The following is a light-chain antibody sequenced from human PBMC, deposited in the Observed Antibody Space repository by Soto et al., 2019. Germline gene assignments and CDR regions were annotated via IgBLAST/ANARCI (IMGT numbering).Light chain of an antibody. CDR1: SSDVGGYNY. CDR3: CSYAGSYTLV. CDR2: DVS. J-gene: IGLJ1*01. V-gene: IGLV2-11*01. Sequence: QSVLTQTRSVSESPGQSVTISCTGPSSDVGGYNYVSWYQQHPGKAPKLMIYDVSKRPSGVPDRFSGSRSGNTASLTISGLQAEDEADYYCCSYAGSYTLVFGTGTKVTVL.